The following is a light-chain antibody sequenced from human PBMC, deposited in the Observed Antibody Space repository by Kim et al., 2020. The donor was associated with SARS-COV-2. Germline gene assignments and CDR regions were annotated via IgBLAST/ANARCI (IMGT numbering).Light chain of an antibody. CDR3: QQYGTSPIT. CDR2: GAS. Sequence: EIVLTQSPGTLSLAPGERASLSCRASQSVTSNYLAWYQQKPGQAPRLLIYGASSRATGIPERFSGSGSGTDFTLTISGLEPEDFAVFYCQQYGTSPITFGQGTKLE. V-gene: IGKV3-20*01. CDR1: QSVTSNY. J-gene: IGKJ2*01.